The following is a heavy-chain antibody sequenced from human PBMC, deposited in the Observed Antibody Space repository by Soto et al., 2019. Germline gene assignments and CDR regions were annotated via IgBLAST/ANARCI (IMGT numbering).Heavy chain of an antibody. CDR2: INHSGST. D-gene: IGHD1-1*01. Sequence: QVQLQQWGAGLLKPSETLSLTCAVYGGSFSGYYWSWIRQPPGKGLEWIGEINHSGSTNYNPSLKRRVTISVDTSKNQFSLKLSSVTAADTAVYYCARASYGTTDYWGQGTLVTVSS. CDR1: GGSFSGYY. CDR3: ARASYGTTDY. J-gene: IGHJ4*02. V-gene: IGHV4-34*01.